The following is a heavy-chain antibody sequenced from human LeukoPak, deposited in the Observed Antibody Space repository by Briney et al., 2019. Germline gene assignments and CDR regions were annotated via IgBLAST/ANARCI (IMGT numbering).Heavy chain of an antibody. V-gene: IGHV3-33*01. Sequence: GRSLRLSCAASGFTFSSYGMHWVRQAPARGLAWVAVIWYDGSNKYYADSVKGRFTISRDNSKNTLYLQMNSLRAEDTAVYYCARGRGLGRFLEWLYLFDYWGQGTLVTVSS. CDR3: ARGRGLGRFLEWLYLFDY. D-gene: IGHD3-3*01. J-gene: IGHJ4*02. CDR1: GFTFSSYG. CDR2: IWYDGSNK.